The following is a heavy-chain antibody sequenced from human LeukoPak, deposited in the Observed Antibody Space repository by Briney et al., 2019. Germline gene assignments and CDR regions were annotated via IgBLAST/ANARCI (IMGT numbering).Heavy chain of an antibody. CDR1: GFTFSSYE. Sequence: GGSLRLSCAASGFTFSSYEMNWVRQAPGKGLEWVLYISSSGSTIYYADSVKGRFTISRDNAKDSLYLQMNSLRAEDTAVYYCAELGITMIGGVWGKGTTVTISS. CDR2: ISSSGSTI. D-gene: IGHD3-10*02. CDR3: AELGITMIGGV. J-gene: IGHJ6*04. V-gene: IGHV3-48*03.